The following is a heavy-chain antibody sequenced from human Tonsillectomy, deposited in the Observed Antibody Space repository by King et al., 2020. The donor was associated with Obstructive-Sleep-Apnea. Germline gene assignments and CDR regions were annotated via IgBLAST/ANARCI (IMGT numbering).Heavy chain of an antibody. V-gene: IGHV3-11*06. CDR1: GFTFSDYY. J-gene: IGHJ6*02. CDR2: ISSSSSYT. Sequence: VQLVESGGGLVKPGGSLRLSCAASGFTFSDYYMSWIRQAPGKGLEWVSYISSSSSYTNYADSVKGRFTISRDNAKNSLYLQMNSLRAEDTAVYYCARVGGYCSSTSCYHYYYYGMDVWGQGTTVTVSS. D-gene: IGHD2-2*01. CDR3: ARVGGYCSSTSCYHYYYYGMDV.